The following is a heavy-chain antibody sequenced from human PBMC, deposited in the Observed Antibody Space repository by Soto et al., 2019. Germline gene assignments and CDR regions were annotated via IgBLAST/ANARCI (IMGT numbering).Heavy chain of an antibody. D-gene: IGHD3-22*01. V-gene: IGHV3-30*18. CDR3: AKDSPTYYYDSSGYWDY. CDR2: ISYDGSNK. Sequence: QVQLVESGGGVVQPGRSLRLSCAASGFTFSSYGMHWVRQAPGKGLEWVAVISYDGSNKYYADSVKGRFTISRDNSQNTLYLKMNSLRAEDTAVYYCAKDSPTYYYDSSGYWDYWGQGTLVTVSS. J-gene: IGHJ4*02. CDR1: GFTFSSYG.